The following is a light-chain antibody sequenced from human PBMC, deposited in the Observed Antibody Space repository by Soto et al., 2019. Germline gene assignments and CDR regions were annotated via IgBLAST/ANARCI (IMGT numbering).Light chain of an antibody. CDR1: EDISSY. Sequence: IQLTQSPSSLSASVGDRVTCTCRASEDISSYLAWYQQKPGTAPKLLIYAASALHSGVPSRFSGSGSGTDFTLTISSLQPEDFATYYCQQSFTTPRTFGQGTKVDIK. V-gene: IGKV1-9*01. CDR3: QQSFTTPRT. CDR2: AAS. J-gene: IGKJ1*01.